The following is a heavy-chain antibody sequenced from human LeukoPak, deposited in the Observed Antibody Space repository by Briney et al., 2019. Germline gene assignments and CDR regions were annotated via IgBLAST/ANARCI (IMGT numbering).Heavy chain of an antibody. CDR1: GYTFTSYD. D-gene: IGHD6-13*01. J-gene: IGHJ6*02. CDR2: MNPNSGNT. CDR3: ARRGGKYQLLYIAAADYSYYYALDV. Sequence: GGSVKVSCKTSGYTFTSYDINWVRQASGQGLEGMGWMNPNSGNTGYALEFQGRVSMTRNTSISTAYMELSSLRAEDTAVYYFARRGGKYQLLYIAAADYSYYYALDVWGQGTTVTVSS. V-gene: IGHV1-8*01.